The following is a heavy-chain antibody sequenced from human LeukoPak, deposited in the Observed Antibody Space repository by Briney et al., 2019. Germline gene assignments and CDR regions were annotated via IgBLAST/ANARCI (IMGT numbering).Heavy chain of an antibody. J-gene: IGHJ4*02. CDR2: IWYDGSNK. CDR1: GFTFSSYG. CDR3: ARKISCGGDCYSLDY. V-gene: IGHV3-33*01. D-gene: IGHD2-21*01. Sequence: PGGSLRLSCAASGFTFSSYGMHWVRQAPGKGLEWVAVIWYDGSNKYYADSVKGRFTISRDNSKNTLYLQMNSLRAEDTAVYYCARKISCGGDCYSLDYWGQGPWSPSPQ.